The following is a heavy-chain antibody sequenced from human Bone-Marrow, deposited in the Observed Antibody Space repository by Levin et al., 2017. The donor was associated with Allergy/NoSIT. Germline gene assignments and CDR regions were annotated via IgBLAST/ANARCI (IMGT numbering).Heavy chain of an antibody. CDR1: GGSINTYS. CDR3: ARSIMDSGWGRYMDV. CDR2: VDYSGST. V-gene: IGHV4-59*01. Sequence: PSQTLSLTCTVSGGSINTYSWAWIRQPPGKALEWIGQVDYSGSTIYSPALKSRLTMSLDTSKNQFSLTLTFVTAADTAIYYCARSIMDSGWGRYMDVWGKGTTVTVSS. J-gene: IGHJ6*03. D-gene: IGHD5-12*01.